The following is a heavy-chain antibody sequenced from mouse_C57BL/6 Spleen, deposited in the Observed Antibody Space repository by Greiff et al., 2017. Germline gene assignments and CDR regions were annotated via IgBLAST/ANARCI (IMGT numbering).Heavy chain of an antibody. CDR1: GYTFTRHW. J-gene: IGHJ1*03. CDR3: ARTLITHGYCDV. D-gene: IGHD1-1*01. CDR2: IDPSDSYT. Sequence: QVQLQQPGAELVRPGTSVKLSCKASGYTFTRHWMPWVKQRPGQGLKWIGVIDPSDSYTNYTQKFKGKATLTVDTSSSTAYMQLSSLRSEDSAVYYCARTLITHGYCDVWGTGTTGTVSS. V-gene: IGHV1-59*01.